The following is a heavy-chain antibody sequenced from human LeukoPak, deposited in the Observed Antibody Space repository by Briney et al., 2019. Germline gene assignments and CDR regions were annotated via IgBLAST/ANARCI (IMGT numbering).Heavy chain of an antibody. D-gene: IGHD6-19*01. CDR2: MNPNSGNT. CDR1: AYTFTSYD. CDR3: ARTASRGSGWFST. J-gene: IGHJ5*02. Sequence: ASVKVSCKASAYTFTSYDTNWVRQATGQGLEWMGWMNPNSGNTGYAQKFQGRVTMTRNTSISTAYMELSSLRSEDTAVYYCARTASRGSGWFSTWGQGTLVTVSS. V-gene: IGHV1-8*01.